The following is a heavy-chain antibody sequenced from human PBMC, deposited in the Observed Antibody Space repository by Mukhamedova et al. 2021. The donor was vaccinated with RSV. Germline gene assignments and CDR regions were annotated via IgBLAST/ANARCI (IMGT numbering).Heavy chain of an antibody. Sequence: WGWIRQPPGKGLEWIGSIYYSGSTYYNPSLKSRVTISVDTSKNQFSLKLSSVTAADTAVYYCARDGRYYYDSSGYYYVNWGQGTL. V-gene: IGHV4-39*07. CDR3: ARDGRYYYDSSGYYYVN. J-gene: IGHJ4*02. D-gene: IGHD3-22*01. CDR2: IYYSGST.